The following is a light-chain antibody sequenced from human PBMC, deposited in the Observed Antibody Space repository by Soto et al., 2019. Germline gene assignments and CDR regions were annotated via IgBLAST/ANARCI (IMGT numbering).Light chain of an antibody. V-gene: IGLV2-8*01. CDR2: EVS. CDR1: SSDVGGYDY. J-gene: IGLJ2*01. Sequence: QSALTQPPSASGSLGQSVTISCTGTSSDVGGYDYVSWYQRHPGKAPKLLIYEVSKRPSGVPDRFSGSKSGNTASLTVSGLQADDEADYYCSSYAGTNAYVLFGGGTKLTVL. CDR3: SSYAGTNAYVL.